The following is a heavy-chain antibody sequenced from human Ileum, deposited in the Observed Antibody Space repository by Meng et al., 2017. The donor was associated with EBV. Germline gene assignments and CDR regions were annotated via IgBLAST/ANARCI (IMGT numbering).Heavy chain of an antibody. CDR1: GGNFRTPV. J-gene: IGHJ4*02. V-gene: IGHV1-69*01. D-gene: IGHD3-10*01. Sequence: QVQLVQSGAGVKKPGSSVKVSCKTSGGNFRTPVINGVRQAPGQGLEWMGQIIPIFTKTDYAPRLQGRVTLTADESADTAYMELSSLSSEDTAVYYCTAAGTNHLYSGEVFSYWGQGTLVTVSS. CDR3: TAAGTNHLYSGEVFSY. CDR2: IIPIFTKT.